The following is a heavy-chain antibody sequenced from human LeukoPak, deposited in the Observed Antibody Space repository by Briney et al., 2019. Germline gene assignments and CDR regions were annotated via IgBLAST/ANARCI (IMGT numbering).Heavy chain of an antibody. CDR1: GYTFTGYY. V-gene: IGHV1-2*06. Sequence: ASVKVSRKASGYTFTGYYMHWVRQAPGQGLEWMGRINPNSGGTNYAQKFQGRVTMTRDTSISTAYMELSRLRSDDTAVYYCANLLAVADNANWFDPWGQGTLVTVSS. J-gene: IGHJ5*02. CDR2: INPNSGGT. CDR3: ANLLAVADNANWFDP. D-gene: IGHD6-19*01.